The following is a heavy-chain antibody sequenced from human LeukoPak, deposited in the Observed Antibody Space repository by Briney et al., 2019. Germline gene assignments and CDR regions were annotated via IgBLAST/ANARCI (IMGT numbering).Heavy chain of an antibody. CDR3: AKAPGYSSGWPPYYFDY. V-gene: IGHV3-23*01. CDR1: GFTFSSYA. J-gene: IGHJ4*02. Sequence: GGSLRLSCAASGFTFSSYAMSWVRQAPGKGLEWVSAISGSGGSTYYADSVKGRFTISRDNSKNTLYLQMNSLRAEDTAVYYCAKAPGYSSGWPPYYFDYWGQGTLVTVSS. CDR2: ISGSGGST. D-gene: IGHD6-19*01.